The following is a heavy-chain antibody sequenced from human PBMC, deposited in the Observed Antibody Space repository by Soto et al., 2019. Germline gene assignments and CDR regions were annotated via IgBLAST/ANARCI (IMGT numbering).Heavy chain of an antibody. V-gene: IGHV4-34*01. D-gene: IGHD6-19*01. CDR3: ASPGSGFDY. CDR1: GGSFSDYY. J-gene: IGHJ4*02. CDR2: INHSGST. Sequence: QVQLQQWGAGLLKPSETLSLTCAVYGGSFSDYYWSWIRQPPGKGLEWIGEINHSGSTNYNPSITSRVIISVAASKNQFSLKLSSVTAADTAVYYCASPGSGFDYWGQGTLVTVSS.